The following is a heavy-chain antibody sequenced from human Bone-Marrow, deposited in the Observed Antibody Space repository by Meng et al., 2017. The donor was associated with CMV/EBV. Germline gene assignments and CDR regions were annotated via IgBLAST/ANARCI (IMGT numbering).Heavy chain of an antibody. J-gene: IGHJ4*02. D-gene: IGHD2/OR15-2a*01. V-gene: IGHV4-39*01. CDR1: GGSISSSSYY. CDR2: IYYSGST. CDR3: ARGGTLYTAQY. Sequence: SGTLSLTCTVSGGSISSSSYYWGWIRQPPGKGLEWIGSIYYSGSTYYNPSLKSRVTISVDTSKNQFSLKLSSVTAADTAVYYCARGGTLYTAQYWGQGTRVTVSS.